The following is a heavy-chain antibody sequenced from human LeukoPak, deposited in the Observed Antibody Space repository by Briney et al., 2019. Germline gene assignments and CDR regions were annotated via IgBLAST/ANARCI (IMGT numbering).Heavy chain of an antibody. CDR2: IYYSGST. V-gene: IGHV4-31*03. D-gene: IGHD6-13*01. Sequence: PSQTLSLTCTVSGGSISSGGYYRSWIRQHPGKGLEWIGYIYYSGSTYYNPSLKSRVTISVDTSKNQFSLKLSSVTAADTAVYYCARGKIAAATNDAFDIWGQGTMVTVSP. CDR3: ARGKIAAATNDAFDI. CDR1: GGSISSGGYY. J-gene: IGHJ3*02.